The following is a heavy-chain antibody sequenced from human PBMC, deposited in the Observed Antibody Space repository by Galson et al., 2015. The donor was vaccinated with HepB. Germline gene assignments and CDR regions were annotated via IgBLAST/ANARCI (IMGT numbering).Heavy chain of an antibody. J-gene: IGHJ6*02. V-gene: IGHV3-23*01. CDR1: GFTLSSYG. CDR3: AKIRSQDYYYHGMDV. Sequence: SLRLSCAASGFTLSSYGMSWVRQAPGKGLEWVSLINDSGSTYYADSVKGRFTISRDNSKNTLYLQMSSLRAEDTAVYYCAKIRSQDYYYHGMDVWGQGTTVTASS. CDR2: INDSGST. D-gene: IGHD1-26*01.